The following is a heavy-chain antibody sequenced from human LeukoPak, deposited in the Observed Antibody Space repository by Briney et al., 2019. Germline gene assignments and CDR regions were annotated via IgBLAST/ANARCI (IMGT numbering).Heavy chain of an antibody. CDR1: GYTLTELS. Sequence: ASVKVSCKVSGYTLTELSMHWVRQAPGKGLEWTGGFDPEDGETIYAQKFQGRVTMTEDTSTDTAYMELSSLRSEDTAVYYCATVYYGSGPGDYWGQGTLVTVSS. CDR3: ATVYYGSGPGDY. D-gene: IGHD3-10*01. J-gene: IGHJ4*02. V-gene: IGHV1-24*01. CDR2: FDPEDGET.